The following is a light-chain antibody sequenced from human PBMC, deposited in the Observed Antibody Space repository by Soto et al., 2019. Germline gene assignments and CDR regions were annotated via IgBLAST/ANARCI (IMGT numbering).Light chain of an antibody. CDR2: EVS. J-gene: IGLJ1*01. CDR1: TSDVGAYNY. Sequence: QSALTQPASVSGSPGQSITISCTGTTSDVGAYNYVSWYQQHPGKAPKLMIYEVSDRPAGVSNRFSGSNSGNTASLTISGLQADDEADYYCSSYTSSSTLVFGAGTKLTVL. V-gene: IGLV2-14*01. CDR3: SSYTSSSTLV.